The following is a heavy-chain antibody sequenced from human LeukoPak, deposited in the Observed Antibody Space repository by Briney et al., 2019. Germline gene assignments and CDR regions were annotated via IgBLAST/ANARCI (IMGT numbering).Heavy chain of an antibody. D-gene: IGHD3-22*01. CDR2: IIPILGIG. V-gene: IGHV1-69*04. Sequence: SVKVSWKPSGGTFSSYAISWVRQAPGQGLEWMGRIIPILGIGNYAQKFQGRVTITADKSTSTAYMELSSLRSEDTAVYYCARSRGYYYDSSGYYFDYWGQGTLVTVSS. CDR3: ARSRGYYYDSSGYYFDY. CDR1: GGTFSSYA. J-gene: IGHJ4*02.